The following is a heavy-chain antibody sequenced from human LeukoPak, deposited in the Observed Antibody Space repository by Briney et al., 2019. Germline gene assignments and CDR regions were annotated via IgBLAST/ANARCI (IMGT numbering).Heavy chain of an antibody. V-gene: IGHV1-18*01. D-gene: IGHD3-10*01. CDR2: ISAYNGNT. CDR1: GYTFTSYG. CDR3: ARAAKRITMVRDLDY. Sequence: ASVKVSCKASGYTFTSYGISWVRQAPGQGLEWMGWISAYNGNTNYAQKLQDRFTMTTDTTTSTTYMELRSLRSDDTAVYYCARAAKRITMVRDLDYWGQGTLVTVSS. J-gene: IGHJ4*02.